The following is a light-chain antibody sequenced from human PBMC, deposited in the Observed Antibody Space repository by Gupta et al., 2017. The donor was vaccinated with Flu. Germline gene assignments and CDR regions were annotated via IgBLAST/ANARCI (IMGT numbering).Light chain of an antibody. J-gene: IGKJ2*01. CDR2: AAS. Sequence: ATLFVSPGESATRSCRASQSISSNLAWYQQKPGQAPRLLIYAASTRATGIPARFSGSGCGTEFTLTIISPQSEDFAVYYCQLHKTCPPFTFGQGTKVEIK. CDR1: QSISSN. V-gene: IGKV3-15*01. CDR3: QLHKTCPPFT.